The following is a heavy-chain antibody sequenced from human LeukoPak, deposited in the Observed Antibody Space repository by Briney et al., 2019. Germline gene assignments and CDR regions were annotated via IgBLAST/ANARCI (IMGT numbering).Heavy chain of an antibody. CDR3: ARVVVRGRNFDY. Sequence: ASVKVSCKASGYTFTGYYMRWVRQAPGQGLEWMGWINPNSGGTNYAQKFQGRVTMTRDTSISTAYMELSRLRSDDTAVYYCARVVVRGRNFDYWGQGTLVTVSS. D-gene: IGHD3-22*01. V-gene: IGHV1-2*02. CDR1: GYTFTGYY. CDR2: INPNSGGT. J-gene: IGHJ4*02.